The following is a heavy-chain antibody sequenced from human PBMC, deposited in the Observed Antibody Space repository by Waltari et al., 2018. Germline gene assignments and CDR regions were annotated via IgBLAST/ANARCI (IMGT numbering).Heavy chain of an antibody. Sequence: EVQLLESGGGLVQPGGSLRLSCAASGFTFSSYALRWVRQAPGKGLEWVSAISGSGGSTYYADSVKGRFTISRDNSKNTLYLQMNSLRAEDTAVYYCAKDRGNVDTAMEDYWGQGTLVTVSS. V-gene: IGHV3-23*01. D-gene: IGHD5-18*01. CDR3: AKDRGNVDTAMEDY. CDR1: GFTFSSYA. CDR2: ISGSGGST. J-gene: IGHJ4*02.